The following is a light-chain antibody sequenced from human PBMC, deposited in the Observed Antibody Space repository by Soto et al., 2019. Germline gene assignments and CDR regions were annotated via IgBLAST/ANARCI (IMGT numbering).Light chain of an antibody. CDR3: QQGHNWPLT. J-gene: IGKJ2*01. Sequence: EIVMTQSPATLSVSPGERATLSCRASQSISTELAWYQQKPGQPPRLLIYSASTRATGVPARFTGSGSGSEFTRTIIGLQSEDFAVYYCQQGHNWPLTFGQGTRLEI. CDR1: QSISTE. CDR2: SAS. V-gene: IGKV3-15*01.